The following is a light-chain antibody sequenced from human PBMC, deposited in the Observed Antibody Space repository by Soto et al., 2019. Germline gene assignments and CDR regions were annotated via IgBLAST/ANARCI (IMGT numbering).Light chain of an antibody. CDR3: QQRSNWHALT. Sequence: EILLTQYPATLSLSPGERATLSCWASQSVSSQLAWYQQKPGQAPRLLIYDVSNRATGIPARFRGSGSGTDFTLTISSLETEDFAVYYCQQRSNWHALTFGGGTKVDIK. V-gene: IGKV3-11*01. J-gene: IGKJ4*01. CDR2: DVS. CDR1: QSVSSQ.